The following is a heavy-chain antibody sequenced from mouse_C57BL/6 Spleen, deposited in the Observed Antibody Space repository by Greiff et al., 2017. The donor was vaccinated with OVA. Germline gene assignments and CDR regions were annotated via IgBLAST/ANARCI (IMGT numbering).Heavy chain of an antibody. D-gene: IGHD1-1*01. J-gene: IGHJ4*01. V-gene: IGHV1-52*01. Sequence: QVQLQQPGAELVRPGSSVKLSCKASGYTFTSYWMHWVKQRPIQGLEWIGNIDPSDSETHYNQKFKDKATLTVDKSSSTAYMQLSSLTSEDSAVYYCARENYGSSFYAMDYWGQGTSVTVSS. CDR2: IDPSDSET. CDR3: ARENYGSSFYAMDY. CDR1: GYTFTSYW.